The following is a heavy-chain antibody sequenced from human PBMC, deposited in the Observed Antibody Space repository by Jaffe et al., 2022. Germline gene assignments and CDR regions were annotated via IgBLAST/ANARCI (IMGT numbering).Heavy chain of an antibody. J-gene: IGHJ5*02. CDR3: ARDPSYDYIWGSYRNEYNWFDP. V-gene: IGHV3-7*01. Sequence: EVQLVESGGGLVQPGGSLRLSCAASGFTFSSYWMSWVRQAPGKGLEWVANIKQDGSEKYYVDSVKGRFTISRDNAKNSLYLQMNSLRAEDTAVYYCARDPSYDYIWGSYRNEYNWFDPWGQGTLVTVSS. D-gene: IGHD3-16*02. CDR2: IKQDGSEK. CDR1: GFTFSSYW.